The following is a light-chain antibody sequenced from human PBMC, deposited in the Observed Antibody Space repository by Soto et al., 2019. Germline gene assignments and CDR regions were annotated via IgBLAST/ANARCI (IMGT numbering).Light chain of an antibody. CDR3: QQYDIYSWT. CDR2: RAS. CDR1: HSISSW. Sequence: DIQMTQSPSTLSASVGDRVTITCRASHSISSWLAWYQQKPGKAPKVLIYRASILETGVPSRFSGSGSGTEFTLTISSRKPDDFATYHCQQYDIYSWTLGHGTRVDIK. V-gene: IGKV1-5*03. J-gene: IGKJ1*01.